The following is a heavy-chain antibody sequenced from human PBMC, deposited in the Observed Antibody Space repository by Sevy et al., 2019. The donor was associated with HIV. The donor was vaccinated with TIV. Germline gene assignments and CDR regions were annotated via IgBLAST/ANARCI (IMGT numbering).Heavy chain of an antibody. CDR3: ASYSSALDAFDI. CDR1: GFTFSSYA. J-gene: IGHJ3*02. D-gene: IGHD3-22*01. CDR2: ISYDGSNK. V-gene: IGHV3-30-3*01. Sequence: GGSLRLSCAASGFTFSSYAMTWVRQAPGKGLEWVAVISYDGSNKYYADSVKGRFTISRDNSKNTLYLQMNSLRAEDTAVYYCASYSSALDAFDIWGQGTMVTVSS.